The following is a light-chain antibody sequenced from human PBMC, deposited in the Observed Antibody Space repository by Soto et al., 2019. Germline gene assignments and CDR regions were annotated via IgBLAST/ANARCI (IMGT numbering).Light chain of an antibody. V-gene: IGKV1D-12*01. CDR2: AAS. CDR3: QQSYSFPRT. J-gene: IGKJ5*01. Sequence: DIQMTQSPSSVSASVGDRVTITCRASQDIGTWLGWYQQKPGKAPKLLIFAASTLQSGVASTFSGSASGTDFTLTINSLQHEDFASYYCQQSYSFPRTFGQGTRLETK. CDR1: QDIGTW.